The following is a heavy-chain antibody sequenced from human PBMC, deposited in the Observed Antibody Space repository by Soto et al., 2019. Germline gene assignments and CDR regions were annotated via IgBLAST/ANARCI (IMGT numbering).Heavy chain of an antibody. V-gene: IGHV4-31*03. J-gene: IGHJ6*03. D-gene: IGHD2-15*01. Sequence: QVHLQESGPGLVKPSQTLSLTCSVSGDSINSGGYCWYWIRQHPGEGLEYMGYVYYSGRTAYNPSLKSRISISLDTSQNQVSLVLTSVTAADTAVYYCARFAEPAVRRDSDHYYKDVWGKGTSVTVS. CDR2: VYYSGRT. CDR3: ARFAEPAVRRDSDHYYKDV. CDR1: GDSINSGGYC.